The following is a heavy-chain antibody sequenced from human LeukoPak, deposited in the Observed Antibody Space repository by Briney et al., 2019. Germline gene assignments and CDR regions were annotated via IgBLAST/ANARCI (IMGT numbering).Heavy chain of an antibody. D-gene: IGHD3-16*02. CDR3: ASVWGSYRYPFDY. J-gene: IGHJ4*02. Sequence: GGSLRLSCAASGFTFNTYTMNWVRQAPGKGLEWVSYISGSSGIIDYADSVRGRFTISRDNAKNSLYLQMNSLRAEDTAVYYCASVWGSYRYPFDYWGQGTLVTVSS. CDR2: ISGSSGII. V-gene: IGHV3-48*04. CDR1: GFTFNTYT.